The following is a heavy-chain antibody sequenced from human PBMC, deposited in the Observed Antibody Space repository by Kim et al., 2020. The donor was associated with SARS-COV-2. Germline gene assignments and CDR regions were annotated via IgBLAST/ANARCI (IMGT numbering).Heavy chain of an antibody. Sequence: GRFTISRDNSKNTLYLQMNSLRAEDTAVYYCAKAGLLWFGELVARNWFDPWGQGTLVTVSS. J-gene: IGHJ5*02. V-gene: IGHV3-23*01. CDR3: AKAGLLWFGELVARNWFDP. D-gene: IGHD3-10*01.